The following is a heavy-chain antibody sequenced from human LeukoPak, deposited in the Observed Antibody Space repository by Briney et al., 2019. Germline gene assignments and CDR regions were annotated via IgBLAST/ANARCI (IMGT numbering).Heavy chain of an antibody. CDR3: AREEEDGYNWFWFDP. J-gene: IGHJ5*02. V-gene: IGHV3-74*01. CDR1: GFTFSSYW. Sequence: PGGSLRLSCAASGFTFSSYWMHWVRQAPGKGLVWVSRINSDGSSTSYADSVKGRFTISRDNAKNTLYLQMNSLRAEDTAVYYCAREEEDGYNWFWFDPWGQGTLVTVSS. D-gene: IGHD5-24*01. CDR2: INSDGSST.